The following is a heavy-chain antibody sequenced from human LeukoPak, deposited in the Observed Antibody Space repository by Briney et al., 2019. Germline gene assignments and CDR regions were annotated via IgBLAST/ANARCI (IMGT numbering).Heavy chain of an antibody. CDR2: IKQDGSEK. D-gene: IGHD6-13*01. Sequence: GGSLRLSCAASGFTFSSYWMSWVRQAPGKGLEWVANIKQDGSEKYYVDSLKGRFTVSRDNAKNSLYLQINSLRAGDTAVYYCARDNDGEQQLGYYYSGMDVWGQGTTVTVSS. J-gene: IGHJ6*02. CDR3: ARDNDGEQQLGYYYSGMDV. CDR1: GFTFSSYW. V-gene: IGHV3-7*01.